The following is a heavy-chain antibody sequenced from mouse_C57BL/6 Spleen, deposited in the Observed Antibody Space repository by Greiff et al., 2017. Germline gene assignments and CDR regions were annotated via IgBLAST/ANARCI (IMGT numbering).Heavy chain of an antibody. Sequence: VQLQQPGAELVRPGSSVKLSCKASGYTFTSYWMHWVKQRPIQGLEWIGNIDPSDSETHYNQKFKDKATLTVDKSSSTAYLRLSSLTSEDSAVYYCARASYGNYLGYAMDDWGQGATVTVSS. CDR1: GYTFTSYW. CDR2: IDPSDSET. J-gene: IGHJ4*01. CDR3: ARASYGNYLGYAMDD. D-gene: IGHD2-1*01. V-gene: IGHV1-52*01.